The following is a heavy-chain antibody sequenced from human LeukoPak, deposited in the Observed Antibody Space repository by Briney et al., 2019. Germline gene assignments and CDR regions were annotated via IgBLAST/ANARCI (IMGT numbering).Heavy chain of an antibody. J-gene: IGHJ4*02. Sequence: ASVKVSCKASGYTFTSYDINWVRQATGQGLEWMGWMNPNSGNTGYAQKFQGRVTMTRNTSISTAYMELSSLRSEDTAVYYCARAPKRAAAALKSEYYFDYWGQGTLVTVSS. CDR1: GYTFTSYD. D-gene: IGHD6-13*01. CDR3: ARAPKRAAAALKSEYYFDY. V-gene: IGHV1-8*01. CDR2: MNPNSGNT.